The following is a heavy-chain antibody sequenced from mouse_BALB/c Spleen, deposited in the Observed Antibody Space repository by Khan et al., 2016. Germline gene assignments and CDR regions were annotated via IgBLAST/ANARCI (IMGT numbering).Heavy chain of an antibody. V-gene: IGHV8-8*01. J-gene: IGHJ4*01. Sequence: QVTLKESGPGILQPSQTLSLTCSFSGFSLSTSGMGVGWIRQPSGKGLEWLAHIWWDDVKRYNPALKSRLTISKDTTSSLVFLKIASVDNTDTCTYCGPRVDYSSSDGEGAMYYWGQRTSVPGSS. CDR3: PRVDYSSSDGEGAMYY. D-gene: IGHD1-1*01. CDR2: IWWDDVK. CDR1: GFSLSTSGMG.